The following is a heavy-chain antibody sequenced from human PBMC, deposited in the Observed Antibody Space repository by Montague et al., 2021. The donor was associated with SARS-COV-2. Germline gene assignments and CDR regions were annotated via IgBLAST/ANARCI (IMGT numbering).Heavy chain of an antibody. J-gene: IGHJ4*02. CDR2: ISSSGSTI. CDR3: ARECCSSTSLRAGYFDY. Sequence: SLRLSCAASGFTFSSYEMNWVRQAPGKGLEWVSYISSSGSTIYYADSVKGRFTISRDNAKNSLYPQMNSLRAEDTAVYYCARECCSSTSLRAGYFDYWGQGPLVTVPS. CDR1: GFTFSSYE. V-gene: IGHV3-48*03. D-gene: IGHD2-2*01.